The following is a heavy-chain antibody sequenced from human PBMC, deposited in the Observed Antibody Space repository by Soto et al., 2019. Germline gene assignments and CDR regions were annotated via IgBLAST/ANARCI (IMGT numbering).Heavy chain of an antibody. J-gene: IGHJ6*02. V-gene: IGHV3-30-3*01. CDR3: ARVMGRGVIMAPYYYGMDV. Sequence: PGGSLRLSCAASGFTFSSYAMHWVRQAPGKVLEWVAVISYDGSNKYYADSVKGRFTISRDNSKNTLYLQMNSLRAEDTAVYYCARVMGRGVIMAPYYYGMDVWGQGTTVTVS. D-gene: IGHD3-10*01. CDR2: ISYDGSNK. CDR1: GFTFSSYA.